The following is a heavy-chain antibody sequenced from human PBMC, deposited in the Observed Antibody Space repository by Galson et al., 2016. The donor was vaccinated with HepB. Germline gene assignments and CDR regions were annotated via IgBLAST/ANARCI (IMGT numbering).Heavy chain of an antibody. CDR3: AKDPYYYGSGSYYFDY. CDR1: GFTLSSYN. V-gene: IGHV3-30*18. D-gene: IGHD3-10*01. CDR2: ISYDGSKK. J-gene: IGHJ4*02. Sequence: SLRLSCAASGFTLSSYNMNWVRQAPGKGLEWVAVISYDGSKKYYADSVKGRFTISRDNSKNTLYLQMNSLRTEDTAVYYCAKDPYYYGSGSYYFDYWGQGTLVTVSS.